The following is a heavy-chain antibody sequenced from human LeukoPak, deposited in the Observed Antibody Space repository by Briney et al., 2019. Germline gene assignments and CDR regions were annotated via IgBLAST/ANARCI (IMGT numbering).Heavy chain of an antibody. CDR1: GGSVSSSHY. J-gene: IGHJ4*02. CDR2: IYYSGST. Sequence: SETLSLTCTVSGGSVSSSHYWGWIRQPPGKGLEWIGSIYYSGSTYYNPSLKSRVTISVDTSKNQFSLKLSSVTAADTAVYYCARDLSGYSSSWLIDYWGQGTLVTVSS. V-gene: IGHV4-39*07. D-gene: IGHD6-13*01. CDR3: ARDLSGYSSSWLIDY.